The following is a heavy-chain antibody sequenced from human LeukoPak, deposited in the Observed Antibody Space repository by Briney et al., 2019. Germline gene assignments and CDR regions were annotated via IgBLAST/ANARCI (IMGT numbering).Heavy chain of an antibody. CDR1: GFTFSSYG. V-gene: IGHV3-30*18. D-gene: IGHD6-13*01. CDR3: AKDQQLTDY. J-gene: IGHJ4*02. CDR2: ISYDGSNK. Sequence: AGGSLRLSCAASGFTFSSYGMHWVRQAPGKGLEWVAVISYDGSNKYYADSVKGRFTISRDNSKNTLYLQMNSLKAEDTAVYYCAKDQQLTDYWGQGTLVTVSS.